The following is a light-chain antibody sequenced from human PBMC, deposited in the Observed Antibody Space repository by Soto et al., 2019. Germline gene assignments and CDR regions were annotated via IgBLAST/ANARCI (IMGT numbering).Light chain of an antibody. CDR3: LLYFSPDRYT. CDR1: QSVRSNY. V-gene: IGKV3-20*01. Sequence: EVVLTQSPGTLSLSPGERATLACWASQSVRSNYLAWYQQKPGQAPRLLIYGASTRATGIPDRFSGSGSDTDFSLTIRRLDPEDFAMYYCLLYFSPDRYTFGPGTKVQIK. CDR2: GAS. J-gene: IGKJ2*01.